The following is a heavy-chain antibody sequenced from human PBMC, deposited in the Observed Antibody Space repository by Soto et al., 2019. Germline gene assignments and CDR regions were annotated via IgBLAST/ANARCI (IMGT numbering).Heavy chain of an antibody. Sequence: QVQLVQSGAEVKKPGSSVKVSCKASGGTFSSYTISWVRQAPGQGLEWMGRIIPILGIANYAQKFQGRVTTTADQSTSPAYKELSSLRAEDTAVYYCAMEYCSSTSCYRDYWGQGTLVTVSS. V-gene: IGHV1-69*02. CDR3: AMEYCSSTSCYRDY. CDR1: GGTFSSYT. J-gene: IGHJ4*02. CDR2: IIPILGIA. D-gene: IGHD2-2*02.